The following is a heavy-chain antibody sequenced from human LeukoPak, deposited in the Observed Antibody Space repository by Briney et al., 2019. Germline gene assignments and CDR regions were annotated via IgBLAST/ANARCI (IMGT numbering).Heavy chain of an antibody. CDR3: VRDLSELRDTSMDTCDP. J-gene: IGHJ5*02. D-gene: IGHD5-18*01. CDR1: GYTFTSYY. CDR2: IKPSSGST. V-gene: IGHV1-46*01. Sequence: ASVKVSCKASGYTFTSYYMHWVRQAPGQGLEWMGIIKPSSGSTTYAQKFQGRVTMTRDTTTITVYMELSSLRTEDTAVYYCVRDLSELRDTSMDTCDPWGQGTLVTVSS.